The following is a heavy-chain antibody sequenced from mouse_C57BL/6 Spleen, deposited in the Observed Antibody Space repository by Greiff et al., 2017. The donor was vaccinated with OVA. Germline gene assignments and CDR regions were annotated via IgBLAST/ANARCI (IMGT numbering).Heavy chain of an antibody. Sequence: VQLQQPGAELVMPGASVKLSCKASGYTFTSYWMHWVKQRPGQGLEWIGEIDPSDSYTNYNQKFKGKSTLTVDKSSSTAYMQLSSLTSEGSAVYYCARQEWYFDVWGTGTTVTVSS. V-gene: IGHV1-69*01. J-gene: IGHJ1*03. CDR2: IDPSDSYT. CDR1: GYTFTSYW. CDR3: ARQEWYFDV.